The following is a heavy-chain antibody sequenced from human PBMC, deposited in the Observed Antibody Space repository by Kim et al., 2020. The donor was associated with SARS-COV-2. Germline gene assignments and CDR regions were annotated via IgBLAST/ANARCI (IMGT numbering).Heavy chain of an antibody. CDR3: AREFGGYSYGSNWFDP. D-gene: IGHD5-18*01. CDR2: IYYSGST. J-gene: IGHJ5*02. Sequence: SETLSLTCTVSGGSISSYYWSWIRQPPGKGLEWIGYIYYSGSTNYNPSLKSRVTISVDTSKNQFSLKLSSVTAADTAVYYCAREFGGYSYGSNWFDPWGQGTLVTVSS. CDR1: GGSISSYY. V-gene: IGHV4-59*01.